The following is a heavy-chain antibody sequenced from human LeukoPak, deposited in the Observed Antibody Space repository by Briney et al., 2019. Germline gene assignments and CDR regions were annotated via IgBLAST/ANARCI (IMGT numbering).Heavy chain of an antibody. CDR1: GFTFSSYA. V-gene: IGHV3-30*04. CDR2: ISYDGSNK. J-gene: IGHJ4*02. Sequence: PGRSLRLSCAASGFTFSSYAMYWVRQAPGKGLEWVAVISYDGSNKYYADSVKGRFTISRDNSKNTLYLQMNSLRAEVTAVYYCARYSSSWDLFDYWGQGTLVTVSS. D-gene: IGHD6-13*01. CDR3: ARYSSSWDLFDY.